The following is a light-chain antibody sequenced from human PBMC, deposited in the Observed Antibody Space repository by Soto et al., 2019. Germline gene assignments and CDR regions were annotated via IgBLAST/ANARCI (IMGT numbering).Light chain of an antibody. CDR1: QNLRTC. CDR2: EAS. J-gene: IGKJ1*01. CDR3: QQYESLPRT. Sequence: EIEITQPPATLSCLQGNTPTLPCRASQNLRTCLAWYQQKAGQAPRLLIYEASIRATGIPDRFSGSGSGTDFTLTISGLEPEDFAVYYCQQYESLPRTFGQGTKVDIK. V-gene: IGKV3-11*01.